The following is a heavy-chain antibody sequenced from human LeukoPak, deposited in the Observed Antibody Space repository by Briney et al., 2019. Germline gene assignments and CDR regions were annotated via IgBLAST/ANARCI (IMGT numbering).Heavy chain of an antibody. CDR2: INGGDTST. CDR1: GFTFSKYA. J-gene: IGHJ4*02. D-gene: IGHD1-26*01. CDR3: AKAPYSGIFYVFHY. V-gene: IGHV3-23*01. Sequence: PGGSLRLSCAASGFTFSKYAMSWVRQAPGKGLEWISVINGGDTSTHYAESVKGRFTISRNKSKNTLYLQMNSLRAEDTATYYCAKAPYSGIFYVFHYWGQGTLVTVSS.